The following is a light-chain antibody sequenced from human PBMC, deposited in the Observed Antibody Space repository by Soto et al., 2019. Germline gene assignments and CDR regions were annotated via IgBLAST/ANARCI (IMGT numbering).Light chain of an antibody. J-gene: IGKJ3*01. CDR2: DAS. V-gene: IGKV1-5*01. Sequence: DIQMTQSPSTLSASVGDRVTITCRGSQSISGWLAWYQQKPGEAPNLLIYDASRLESGVPSRFSGSGSGTEFTLTISSLQPDDFGTFYCQHYSTYSLTFGPGTRVDLK. CDR1: QSISGW. CDR3: QHYSTYSLT.